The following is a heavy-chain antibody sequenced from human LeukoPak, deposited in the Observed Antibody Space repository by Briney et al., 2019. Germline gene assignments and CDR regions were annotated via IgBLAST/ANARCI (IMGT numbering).Heavy chain of an antibody. Sequence: PSETLSLTCTVSGGSISCGDYYWSWIRQPPGKGLKWIGYIFYSGNTYYNPSLKSRVTISVDTSKNQFSLKLSSVTAADTAVYYCARAGSYGSSDLDYWGQGTLVTVSS. CDR2: IFYSGNT. D-gene: IGHD5-18*01. CDR1: GGSISCGDYY. CDR3: ARAGSYGSSDLDY. V-gene: IGHV4-30-4*01. J-gene: IGHJ4*02.